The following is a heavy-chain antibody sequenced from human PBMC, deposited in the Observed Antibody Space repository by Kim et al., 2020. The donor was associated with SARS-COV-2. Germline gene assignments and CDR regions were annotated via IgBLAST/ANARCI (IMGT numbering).Heavy chain of an antibody. CDR2: INHSGST. CDR1: GGSFSGYY. Sequence: SETLSLTCAVYGGSFSGYYWSWIRQPPGKGLEWIGEINHSGSTNYNPSLKSRVTISVDTSKNQFSLKLSSVTAADTAVYYCARAPPAGVSSSYNWFDPWGQGTLVTVSS. J-gene: IGHJ5*02. CDR3: ARAPPAGVSSSYNWFDP. V-gene: IGHV4-34*01. D-gene: IGHD6-6*01.